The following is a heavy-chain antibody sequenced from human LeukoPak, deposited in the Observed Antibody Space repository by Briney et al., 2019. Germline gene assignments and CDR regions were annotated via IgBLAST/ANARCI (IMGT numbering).Heavy chain of an antibody. CDR1: GGSISSYY. Sequence: SETLSLTCTVSGGSISSYYCSWIRQPAGKGLEWIGRIYTSGSTNYNPSLKSRVTMSVDTSKNQFSLKLTSVTAADTAVYYCARDYYDSSGHLWWFDHWGQGTLVTVSS. CDR2: IYTSGST. D-gene: IGHD3-22*01. CDR3: ARDYYDSSGHLWWFDH. V-gene: IGHV4-4*07. J-gene: IGHJ5*02.